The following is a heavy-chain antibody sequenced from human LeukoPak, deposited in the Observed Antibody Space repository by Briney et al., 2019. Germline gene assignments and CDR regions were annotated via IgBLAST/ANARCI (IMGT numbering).Heavy chain of an antibody. CDR1: GASISSSNFY. CDR2: IYYGETT. Sequence: SETLSLTCTVSGASISSSNFYRDWIRQSPGKGLEWIGNIYYGETTSYNPSFKSRVTISVDSSKNQFSLKVNSVTAADTAMYFCVRHYVLHIVGPSYWGQGILVTVSS. V-gene: IGHV4-39*01. J-gene: IGHJ4*02. CDR3: VRHYVLHIVGPSY. D-gene: IGHD1-26*01.